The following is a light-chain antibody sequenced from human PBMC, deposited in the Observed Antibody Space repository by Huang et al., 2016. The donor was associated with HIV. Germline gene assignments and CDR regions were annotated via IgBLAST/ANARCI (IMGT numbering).Light chain of an antibody. CDR3: QQYGTSPLT. Sequence: EVVLTQSPGTLSLSPGERATLSCSASQTVSNSHLAWYQQRPGQAPRLHIYDASSRATVIPDRFSCSGSGTAFTLTISRLEPEDFAIYYCQQYGTSPLTFGGGTKVQIK. CDR2: DAS. J-gene: IGKJ4*01. V-gene: IGKV3-20*01. CDR1: QTVSNSH.